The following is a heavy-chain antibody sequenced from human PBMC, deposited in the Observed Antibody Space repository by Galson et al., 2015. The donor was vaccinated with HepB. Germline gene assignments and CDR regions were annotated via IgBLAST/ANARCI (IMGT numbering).Heavy chain of an antibody. Sequence: SVKVSCKASGYTFTSYGISWVRQAPGQGLEWMGWISAYNGNTNHAQKLQGRVTTTTDTSTSTAYMELRSLRSDDTAVYYCARDLAVLYWWPFVDYYYMDVWGKGTAVTVSS. CDR1: GYTFTSYG. CDR3: ARDLAVLYWWPFVDYYYMDV. J-gene: IGHJ6*03. V-gene: IGHV1-18*01. CDR2: ISAYNGNT. D-gene: IGHD2-8*02.